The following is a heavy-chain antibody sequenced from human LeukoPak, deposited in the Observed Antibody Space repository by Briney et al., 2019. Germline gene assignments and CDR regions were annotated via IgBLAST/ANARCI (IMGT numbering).Heavy chain of an antibody. V-gene: IGHV1-2*02. D-gene: IGHD1-26*01. CDR3: ARVRSYWPPFDY. J-gene: IGHJ4*02. Sequence: ASVKVSCKASGYTFTGYYMHWVRQAPGQGLEWMGWINPNSGGTNYAQKFQGRVTMTRDTSISTAYMELSRLRSDDTAVYYCARVRSYWPPFDYWGQGTLVTVSS. CDR1: GYTFTGYY. CDR2: INPNSGGT.